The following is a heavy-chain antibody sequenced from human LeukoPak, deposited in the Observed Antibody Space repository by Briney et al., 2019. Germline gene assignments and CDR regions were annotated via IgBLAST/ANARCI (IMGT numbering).Heavy chain of an antibody. Sequence: GASVKISCKASGYTFTGYYMHWVRQAPGQGLEWMGRINPNSGGTNYAQKFQGRVTMTRDTSISTAYMELSRLRSDDTAVYYCARDLYVAAAGTMVDVWGKGTTVTVSS. CDR1: GYTFTGYY. J-gene: IGHJ6*04. V-gene: IGHV1-2*06. D-gene: IGHD6-13*01. CDR3: ARDLYVAAAGTMVDV. CDR2: INPNSGGT.